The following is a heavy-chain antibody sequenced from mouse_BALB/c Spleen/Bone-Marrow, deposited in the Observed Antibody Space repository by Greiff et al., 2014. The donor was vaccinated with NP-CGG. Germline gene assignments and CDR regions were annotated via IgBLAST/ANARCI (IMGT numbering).Heavy chain of an antibody. D-gene: IGHD1-1*01. CDR2: VYPGNGNT. CDR1: GFNLKDYY. V-gene: IGHV14-1*02. J-gene: IGHJ4*01. CDR3: ARGNYGSSYGMDY. Sequence: VQLQQSGAELVRPGALVKFSCKASGFNLKDYYMHWGKQRPGQGLEWIGWVYPGNGNTLYDPKFQGKARITADTSSNTAYLQLISLTSEDTAVHYCARGNYGSSYGMDYWGQGTSVTASS.